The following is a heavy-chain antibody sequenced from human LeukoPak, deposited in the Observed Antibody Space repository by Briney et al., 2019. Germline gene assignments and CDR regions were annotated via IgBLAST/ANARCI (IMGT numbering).Heavy chain of an antibody. Sequence: GGSQRLSCAASGFTFSSYGMHWVRQAPGKGLEWVAFIRYDGSNKYYADSVKGRFTISRDNAKNSLYLQMNSLRAEDTAVYYCARDGEAYGWNYAFGYWGQGTLVTVSS. CDR3: ARDGEAYGWNYAFGY. J-gene: IGHJ4*02. CDR2: IRYDGSNK. D-gene: IGHD1-7*01. V-gene: IGHV3-30*02. CDR1: GFTFSSYG.